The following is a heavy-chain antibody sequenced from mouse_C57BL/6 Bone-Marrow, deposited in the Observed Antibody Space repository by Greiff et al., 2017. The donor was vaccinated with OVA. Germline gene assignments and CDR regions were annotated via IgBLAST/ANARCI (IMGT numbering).Heavy chain of an antibody. CDR1: GYTFTSYG. CDR3: ARENWDGRFAY. Sequence: SGAELARPGASVKLSCKASGYTFTSYGISWVKQRPGQGLEWIGEIYPRSGNTYYNEKFKGKATLTADKSSSTAYMELRSLTSEDSAVYFCARENWDGRFAYWGQGTLVTVSA. CDR2: IYPRSGNT. D-gene: IGHD4-1*01. V-gene: IGHV1-81*01. J-gene: IGHJ3*01.